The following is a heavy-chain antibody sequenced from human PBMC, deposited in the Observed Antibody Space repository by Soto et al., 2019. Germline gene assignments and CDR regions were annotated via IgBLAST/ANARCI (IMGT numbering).Heavy chain of an antibody. CDR3: ARDMGGGAPFYYMDV. D-gene: IGHD3-10*01. J-gene: IGHJ6*03. CDR1: GYTFTGYY. Sequence: ASVKVSCKPSGYTFTGYYVHWVRQAPGQGLEWMGWINPNTGGTNSAQRFQGRVTMTRDTSISTAYMELSSLTSDDTAIYYCARDMGGGAPFYYMDVWGKGTTVTVSS. V-gene: IGHV1-2*02. CDR2: INPNTGGT.